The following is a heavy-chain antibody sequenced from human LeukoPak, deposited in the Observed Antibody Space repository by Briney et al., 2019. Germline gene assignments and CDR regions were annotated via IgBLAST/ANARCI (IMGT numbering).Heavy chain of an antibody. CDR2: ISSSGSTI. CDR3: ARDNRKAHRGVFDY. J-gene: IGHJ4*02. CDR1: GFTFSSYE. Sequence: GGSLRLSCAASGFTFSSYEMNWVRQAPGKGLKWVSYISSSGSTIYYADSVKGRFTISRDNAKNSLYLQMNSPRAEDTAVYYCARDNRKAHRGVFDYWGQGTLVTVSS. V-gene: IGHV3-48*03. D-gene: IGHD1-14*01.